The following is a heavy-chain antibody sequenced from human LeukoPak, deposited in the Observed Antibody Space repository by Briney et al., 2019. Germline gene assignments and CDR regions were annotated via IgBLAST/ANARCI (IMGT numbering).Heavy chain of an antibody. D-gene: IGHD3-3*01. Sequence: GGSLRLSCAASGFTFSSYSMNWVRQAPGKGLEWVSSISSSSSYIYYADSVKGRFTISRDNAKNSLYLQMNSLRAEDTAVYYCASLKYDFWSGPTSSWGQGTLVTVSS. V-gene: IGHV3-21*01. CDR3: ASLKYDFWSGPTSS. CDR2: ISSSSSYI. CDR1: GFTFSSYS. J-gene: IGHJ5*02.